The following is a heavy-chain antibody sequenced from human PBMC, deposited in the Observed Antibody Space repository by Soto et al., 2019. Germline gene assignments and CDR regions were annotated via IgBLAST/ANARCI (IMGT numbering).Heavy chain of an antibody. J-gene: IGHJ5*02. CDR1: GFTFSSYS. CDR2: ISSSSSYI. V-gene: IGHV3-21*01. D-gene: IGHD6-13*01. CDR3: ARDNSPGSSSWYLFNWFDP. Sequence: KAGGSLRLSCAASGFTFSSYSMNWVRQAPGKGLEWVSSISSSSSYIYYADSVKGRFTISRDNAKNSLYLQMNSLRAEDTAVYYCARDNSPGSSSWYLFNWFDPWGQGTLVTVSS.